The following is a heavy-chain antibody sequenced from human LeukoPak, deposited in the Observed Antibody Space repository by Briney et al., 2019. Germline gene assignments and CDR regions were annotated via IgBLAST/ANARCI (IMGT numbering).Heavy chain of an antibody. Sequence: GGSLRLSCAASGFTFSSYWMSWVRQAPGKGLEWVANIRQDGSETYYLDSVKGRFTISKDNAKNSLYLQMNSLRAEDTALYHCARNNGMDVWGQGTTVIVSS. V-gene: IGHV3-7*03. CDR1: GFTFSSYW. J-gene: IGHJ6*02. CDR3: ARNNGMDV. CDR2: IRQDGSET.